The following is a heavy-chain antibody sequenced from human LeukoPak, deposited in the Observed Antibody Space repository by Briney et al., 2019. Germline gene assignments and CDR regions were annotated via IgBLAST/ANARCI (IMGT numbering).Heavy chain of an antibody. V-gene: IGHV4-59*01. D-gene: IGHD3-3*01. CDR2: VHYSGST. J-gene: IGHJ4*02. Sequence: SETLPLTCTVSGGSISSYYWSWIRQPPGKGLEWIGNVHYSGSTNYNPSLKSRVTVSVDTSKNQFSLMLSSVTAADTAMYYCARGQSGTIYYWGQGTLVTVSS. CDR3: ARGQSGTIYY. CDR1: GGSISSYY.